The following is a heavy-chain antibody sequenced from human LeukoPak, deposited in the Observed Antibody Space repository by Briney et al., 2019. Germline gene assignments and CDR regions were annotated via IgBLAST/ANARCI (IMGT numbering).Heavy chain of an antibody. CDR3: ARDASGFTTNWFDP. V-gene: IGHV4-4*07. CDR2: IHSSGST. Sequence: SETLSLTCTVSGGSISSYYWSWLRQPAGKGLEWLGRIHSSGSTIYNPSLQSRATVSVDTSKNQFSLKLNSVTAADTAVYYCARDASGFTTNWFDPWGQGTLVTVSS. CDR1: GGSISSYY. J-gene: IGHJ5*02. D-gene: IGHD1-14*01.